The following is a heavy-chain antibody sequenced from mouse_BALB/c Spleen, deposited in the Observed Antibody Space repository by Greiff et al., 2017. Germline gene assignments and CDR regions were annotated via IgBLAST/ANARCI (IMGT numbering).Heavy chain of an antibody. D-gene: IGHD2-1*01. J-gene: IGHJ2*01. CDR2: ISSGGSYT. V-gene: IGHV5-6-4*01. Sequence: DVHLVESGGGLVKPGGSLKLSCAASGFTFSSYTMSWVRQTPEKRLEWVATISSGGSYTYYPDSVKGRFTISRDNAKNTLYLQMSSLKSEDTAMYYCTREDGKNFDYWGQGTTLTVSS. CDR3: TREDGKNFDY. CDR1: GFTFSSYT.